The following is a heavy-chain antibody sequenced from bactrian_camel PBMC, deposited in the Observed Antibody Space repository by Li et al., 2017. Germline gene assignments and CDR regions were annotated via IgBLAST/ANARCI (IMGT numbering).Heavy chain of an antibody. V-gene: IGHV3-2*01. CDR2: ISPSGSTP. CDR3: AASALGAY. CDR1: GFTFSSYY. Sequence: HVQLVESGGGLVQPGGSLQLSCTASGFTFSSYYMYWVRQAPGKGLEWVASISPSGSTPYYADSVKGRFTISRDNAKNTVSLQMNSLTPDDTAVYYCAASALGAYWGQGTQVTVS. D-gene: IGHD5*01. J-gene: IGHJ4*01.